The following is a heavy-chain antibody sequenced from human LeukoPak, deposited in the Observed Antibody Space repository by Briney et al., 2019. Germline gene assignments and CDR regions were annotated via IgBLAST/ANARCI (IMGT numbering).Heavy chain of an antibody. J-gene: IGHJ6*02. CDR1: GFTLSDYD. CDR2: IGAAGDT. CDR3: TRDRHGIAV. V-gene: IGHV3-13*01. Sequence: GGSLRLSRAASGFTLSDYDMHWVRRGTGKGLEWVSAIGAAGDTYYQGSVKGRFTISRDEAKNFLYLQMNSLRVEDTAVYYCTRDRHGIAVWGQGTTVTVSS.